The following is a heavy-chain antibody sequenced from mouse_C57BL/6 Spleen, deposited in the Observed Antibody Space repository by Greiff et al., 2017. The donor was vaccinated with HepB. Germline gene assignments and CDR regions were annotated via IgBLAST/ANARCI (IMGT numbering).Heavy chain of an antibody. CDR1: GYTFTSYW. CDR2: IDPNSGGT. D-gene: IGHD2-3*01. V-gene: IGHV1-72*01. Sequence: QVQLKQPGAELVKPGASVKLSCKASGYTFTSYWMHWVKQRPGRGLEWIGRIDPNSGGTKYNEKFKSKATLTVDKPSSTAYMQLSSLTSEDSAVYYCARSPADGYYFPYYFDYWGQGTTLTVSS. CDR3: ARSPADGYYFPYYFDY. J-gene: IGHJ2*01.